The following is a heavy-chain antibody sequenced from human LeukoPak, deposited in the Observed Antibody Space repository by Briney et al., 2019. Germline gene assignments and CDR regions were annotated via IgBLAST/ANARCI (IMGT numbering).Heavy chain of an antibody. Sequence: PSETLSLTCTVSGGSISSYYWSWIRQPPGKGLEWIGYIYYGGSTNYNPSLKSRVTISVDTSKNQFSLKLSSVTAADTAVYYCARHPDCSGGSCYLGRYYYYGMDVWGQGTTVTVSS. V-gene: IGHV4-59*08. CDR2: IYYGGST. J-gene: IGHJ6*02. D-gene: IGHD2-15*01. CDR1: GGSISSYY. CDR3: ARHPDCSGGSCYLGRYYYYGMDV.